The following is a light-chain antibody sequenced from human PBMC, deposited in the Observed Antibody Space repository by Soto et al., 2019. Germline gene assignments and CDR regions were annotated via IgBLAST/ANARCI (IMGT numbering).Light chain of an antibody. V-gene: IGKV3-15*01. CDR2: GAS. J-gene: IGKJ1*01. Sequence: EIEMAHSTSTLRLAGRESSSRWRRASQSVSSNLAWYQQKPGQAPRLLIYGASTRATGIPARFSGSGSGTEFTLTFSSLQSEDFAVYYWQQYNNWPRAFGQGTKVDIK. CDR1: QSVSSN. CDR3: QQYNNWPRA.